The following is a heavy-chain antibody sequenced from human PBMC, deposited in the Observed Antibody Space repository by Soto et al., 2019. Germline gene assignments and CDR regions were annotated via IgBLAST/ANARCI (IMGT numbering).Heavy chain of an antibody. CDR1: GYSFTSYW. CDR2: IYPGDSDT. J-gene: IGHJ6*02. Sequence: PGESLKISCQGSGYSFTSYWIDWVRQMPGKGLEWMGIIYPGDSDTRYSPSFQGQVTISADKSISTAYLQWSSLKASDTAMYYFARRAYIATAGTGNYGMDVWGQGTTVTVSS. V-gene: IGHV5-51*01. CDR3: ARRAYIATAGTGNYGMDV. D-gene: IGHD6-13*01.